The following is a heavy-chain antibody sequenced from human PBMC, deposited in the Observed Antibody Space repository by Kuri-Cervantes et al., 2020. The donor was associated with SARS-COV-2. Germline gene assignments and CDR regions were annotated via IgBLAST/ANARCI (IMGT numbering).Heavy chain of an antibody. V-gene: IGHV1-2*02. CDR3: ARSQHNSYGYYY. CDR1: GYTLTELS. D-gene: IGHD5-18*01. CDR2: INPNSGGT. J-gene: IGHJ4*02. Sequence: ASVKVSCKVSGYTLTELSMHWVRQAPGQGLEWMGWINPNSGGTNYAQKFQGRVTMTRDTSISTAYMELSRLRSDDTAVYYCARSQHNSYGYYYWGQGPLVTVSS.